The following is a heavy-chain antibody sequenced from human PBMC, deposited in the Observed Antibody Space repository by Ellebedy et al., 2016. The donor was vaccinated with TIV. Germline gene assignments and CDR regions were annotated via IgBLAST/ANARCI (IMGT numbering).Heavy chain of an antibody. V-gene: IGHV3-7*01. J-gene: IGHJ4*02. CDR3: STVEWYRSDY. CDR2: INPDGTKK. D-gene: IGHD3-3*01. Sequence: GGSLRLSCAASGFTFSIYGMQWVRQAPGKGLEWVAFINPDGTKKFYVDSVKGRFTISRDNAKNSLYLQMNTLGGEDTAVYYCSTVEWYRSDYWGQGTLVTVSS. CDR1: GFTFSIYG.